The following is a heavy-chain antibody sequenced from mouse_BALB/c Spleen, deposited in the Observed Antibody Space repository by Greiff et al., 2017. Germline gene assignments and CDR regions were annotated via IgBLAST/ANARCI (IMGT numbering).Heavy chain of an antibody. CDR1: GFSLTSYG. V-gene: IGHV2-9*02. J-gene: IGHJ1*01. D-gene: IGHD1-1*01. CDR3: ARADYYGSSYEDFDV. CDR2: IWAGGST. Sequence: VKLVESGPGLVAPSQSLSITCTVSGFSLTSYGVHWVRQPPGKGLEWLGVIWAGGSTNYNSALMSRLSISKDNSESQVFLKMNSLQTDDTAMYYCARADYYGSSYEDFDVWGAGTTVTVSS.